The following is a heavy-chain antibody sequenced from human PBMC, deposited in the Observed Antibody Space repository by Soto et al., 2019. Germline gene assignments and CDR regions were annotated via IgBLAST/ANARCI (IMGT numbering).Heavy chain of an antibody. J-gene: IGHJ4*02. CDR3: ARVSPPPDY. CDR1: GFTFSSYG. Sequence: GSLRLSCAASGFTFSSYGIHWVRQAPGKGLEWVSYIRNSGSTINYADSVKGRFTISRDNAKNSLYLQMNSLRAEDTAVYYCARVSPPPDYWGQGTLVTVSS. CDR2: IRNSGSTI. V-gene: IGHV3-48*04.